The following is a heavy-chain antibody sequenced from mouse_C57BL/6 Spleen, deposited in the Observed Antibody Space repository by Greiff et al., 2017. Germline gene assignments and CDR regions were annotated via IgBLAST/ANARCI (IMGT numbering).Heavy chain of an antibody. CDR1: GYSFTDYN. V-gene: IGHV1-39*01. CDR2: INPNYGTT. J-gene: IGHJ2*01. Sequence: EVQLQESGPELVKPGASVKISCKASGYSFTDYNMNWVKQSNGKSLEWIGVINPNYGTTSYNQKFKGKATLTVDQSSSTADMQLNSLTSEDSAVYYCARGRTVVAPGYFDYWGQGTTLTVSS. D-gene: IGHD1-1*01. CDR3: ARGRTVVAPGYFDY.